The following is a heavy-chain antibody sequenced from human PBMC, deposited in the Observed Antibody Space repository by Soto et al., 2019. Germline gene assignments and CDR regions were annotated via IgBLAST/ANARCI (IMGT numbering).Heavy chain of an antibody. CDR3: ATEGSSCYNCNYYYGMDV. J-gene: IGHJ6*02. CDR2: FDPEDGET. CDR1: GYTLTELS. V-gene: IGHV1-24*01. D-gene: IGHD2-2*02. Sequence: QVPLVQSGAEVKKPGASVKVSCKVSGYTLTELSMHWVRQAPGKGLEWMGGFDPEDGETIYAQKFQGRVTMTEDTSTDTAYMELSSLRSEDTAVYYCATEGSSCYNCNYYYGMDVWGQGTTVTVSS.